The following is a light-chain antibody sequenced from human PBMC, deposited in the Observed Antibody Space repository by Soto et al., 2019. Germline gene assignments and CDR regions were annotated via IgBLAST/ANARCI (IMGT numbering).Light chain of an antibody. CDR1: QSISTY. Sequence: DIQMTQSPSTLSVSVGDRVTITCRASQSISTYLAWYQQKPGKAPQVLIYQASSLQSGVPSRFSGSGSGTEFTLTISSLQPDDFAAYYCQQYYTSSWTFGQGTKVEI. CDR3: QQYYTSSWT. CDR2: QAS. J-gene: IGKJ1*01. V-gene: IGKV1-5*03.